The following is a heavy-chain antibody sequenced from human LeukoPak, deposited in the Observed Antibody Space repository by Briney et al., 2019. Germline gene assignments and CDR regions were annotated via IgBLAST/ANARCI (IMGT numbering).Heavy chain of an antibody. V-gene: IGHV3-33*01. Sequence: GRSLRLSCAASGFTFSSYGMHWVRQAPGKGLEWVAVIWYDGSNKYYADSVRGRFTISRDNSKNTLYLQMNSLRAEDTAVYSGAREWRDYYVRTPPELRDPFNIWGKGKRVTVS. CDR1: GFTFSSYG. J-gene: IGHJ3*02. CDR2: IWYDGSNK. CDR3: AREWRDYYVRTPPELRDPFNI. D-gene: IGHD3-3*01.